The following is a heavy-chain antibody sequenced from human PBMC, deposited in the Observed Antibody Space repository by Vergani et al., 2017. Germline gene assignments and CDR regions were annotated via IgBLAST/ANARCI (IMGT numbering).Heavy chain of an antibody. V-gene: IGHV3-48*01. CDR2: ISSSSSTI. Sequence: EVQLVESGGGLVQPGGSLRLSCAASGFTFSRYSMNWVRQAPGKGLEWVSYISSSSSTIYYADSVKGRFTISRDNAKNTLYLQMNSLRAEDTAVYYCAKDWRRHDYAYDYWGQGTLVTVSS. CDR3: AKDWRRHDYAYDY. CDR1: GFTFSRYS. J-gene: IGHJ4*02. D-gene: IGHD4-17*01.